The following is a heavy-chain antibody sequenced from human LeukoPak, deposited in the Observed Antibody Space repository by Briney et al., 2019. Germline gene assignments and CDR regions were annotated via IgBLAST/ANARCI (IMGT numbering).Heavy chain of an antibody. CDR1: GYSFNTYY. V-gene: IGHV1-2*02. D-gene: IGHD3-22*01. CDR3: AREQEPNYYYDSSGEGH. Sequence: ASVKVSCKASGYSFNTYYMNWVRQAPGQGLEWMGWINPNSGGTNYAQKFQGRVTMTRDTSISTAYMELSRLRSDDTAVYYCAREQEPNYYYDSSGEGHWGQGTLVTVSS. J-gene: IGHJ4*02. CDR2: INPNSGGT.